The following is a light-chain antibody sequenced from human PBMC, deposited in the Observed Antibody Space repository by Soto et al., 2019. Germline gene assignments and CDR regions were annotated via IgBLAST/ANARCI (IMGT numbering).Light chain of an antibody. CDR3: QQYSISPPIT. V-gene: IGKV3-20*01. J-gene: IGKJ5*01. CDR2: GAS. CDR1: QSLYSDS. Sequence: EIVLTQSPGTLSLSPGERATLSCRASQSLYSDSLAWYQLKPGQAPRLLIYGASSRATGIPDRLSGSGSGTDFTLTISRLEPEDFAVYYCQQYSISPPITFGQGTRLEIK.